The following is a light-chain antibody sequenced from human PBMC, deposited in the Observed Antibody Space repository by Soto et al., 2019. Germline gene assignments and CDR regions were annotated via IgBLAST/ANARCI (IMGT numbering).Light chain of an antibody. V-gene: IGLV2-8*01. CDR3: SSYAGSNTFV. CDR1: SSDVGGYDY. CDR2: DVS. Sequence: QSVRTQPPSASGSPGQSVTISCTGTSSDVGGYDYVSWHQHHPGKAPKLMLYDVSKRPSGVPDRFSGSKSGNTASLTVSGLQAEDEADYYCSSYAGSNTFVFGTGTKVTVL. J-gene: IGLJ1*01.